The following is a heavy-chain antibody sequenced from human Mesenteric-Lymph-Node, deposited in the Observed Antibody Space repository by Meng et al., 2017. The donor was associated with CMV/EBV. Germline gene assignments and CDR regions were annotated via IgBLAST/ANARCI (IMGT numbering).Heavy chain of an antibody. Sequence: GSLRLSCTVSGGSISSYYWSWIRQPPGKGLEWIGYIYYSGSTNYNPSLKSRVTISVDTSKNQFSLKLSSVTAADTAVYYCARRSYYYYGLDVWGQGTTVTVSS. D-gene: IGHD3-10*01. V-gene: IGHV4-59*01. CDR1: GGSISSYY. CDR2: IYYSGST. CDR3: ARRSYYYYGLDV. J-gene: IGHJ6*02.